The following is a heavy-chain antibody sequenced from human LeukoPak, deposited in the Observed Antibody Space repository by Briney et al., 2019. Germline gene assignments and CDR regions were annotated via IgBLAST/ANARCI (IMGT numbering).Heavy chain of an antibody. CDR2: IKQDGSEK. V-gene: IGHV3-7*01. J-gene: IGHJ4*02. D-gene: IGHD2-15*01. CDR3: ARGVVAATPDY. CDR1: GFTFSSYW. Sequence: GGSLRLSCAAFGFTFSSYWMNWVRQAPGKGLEWVANIKQDGSEKYYVDSVKGRFTISRDNAKNSMYVQMNSLRAEDTAVYYCARGVVAATPDYWGQGTLVTVSP.